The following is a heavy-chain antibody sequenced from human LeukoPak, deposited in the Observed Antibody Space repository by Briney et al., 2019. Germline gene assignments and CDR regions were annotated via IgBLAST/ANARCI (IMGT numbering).Heavy chain of an antibody. CDR3: ARGAPGSYCSGGSCPYFDY. J-gene: IGHJ4*02. D-gene: IGHD2-15*01. Sequence: ASVKVSCKASGYTFTSYDINWVRQATGQGLEWMGWMXXXSANTGYAQKFQGRVTMTRNTSISTAYMELSSLRSEDTAVYYCARGAPGSYCSGGSCPYFDYWGQGTLVTVSS. CDR1: GYTFTSYD. CDR2: MXXXSANT. V-gene: IGHV1-8*01.